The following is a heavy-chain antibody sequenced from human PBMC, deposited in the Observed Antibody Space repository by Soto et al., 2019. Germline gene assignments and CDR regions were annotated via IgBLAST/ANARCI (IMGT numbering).Heavy chain of an antibody. J-gene: IGHJ6*02. CDR3: ARDPLSSFAMDV. CDR1: GDTFRSYA. CDR2: IIPTFGKT. V-gene: IGHV1-69*18. Sequence: QVQLVQSGAEVKKPGSSVKVSCKASGDTFRSYAISWVRQAPGQGLEWMGKIIPTFGKTNYAQQFQGRLTISADDSTSTVYMELSSLLSADTAVYYCARDPLSSFAMDVWGQGTTVIVSS. D-gene: IGHD3-10*02.